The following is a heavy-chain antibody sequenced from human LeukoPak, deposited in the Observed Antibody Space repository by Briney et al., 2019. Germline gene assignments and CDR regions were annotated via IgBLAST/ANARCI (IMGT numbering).Heavy chain of an antibody. CDR3: ARDLSGITMVRGVIP. J-gene: IGHJ5*02. D-gene: IGHD3-10*01. Sequence: ASVKVSCKASGGTFSSHAISWVRQAPGQGLEWMGWINPNSGGTNYAQKFQGRVTMTRGTSISTAYMELSRLRSDDTAVYYCARDLSGITMVRGVIPWGQGTLVTVSS. V-gene: IGHV1-2*02. CDR2: INPNSGGT. CDR1: GGTFSSHA.